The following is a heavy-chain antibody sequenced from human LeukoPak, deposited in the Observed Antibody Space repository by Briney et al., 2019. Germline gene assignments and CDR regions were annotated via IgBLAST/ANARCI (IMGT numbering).Heavy chain of an antibody. V-gene: IGHV4-59*01. J-gene: IGHJ6*04. CDR3: ARYYDFWSGQPLGDV. CDR2: IYNSGST. Sequence: SETLSLTCTVSGASMTSYYWTWIRQPPGQGLEWIGYIYNSGSTNYNPSLKSRVTISVDTSKNQFSLELSSVTAADTAVYYCARYYDFWSGQPLGDVWGKGTTVTVSS. CDR1: GASMTSYY. D-gene: IGHD3-3*01.